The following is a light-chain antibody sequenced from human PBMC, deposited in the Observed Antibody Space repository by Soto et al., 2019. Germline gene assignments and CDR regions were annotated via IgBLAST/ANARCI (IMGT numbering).Light chain of an antibody. J-gene: IGLJ3*02. V-gene: IGLV2-14*02. CDR3: TSYTSITPWV. Sequence: QSVLTQPASVSGSPGQSITISCTGTSSDVGSYNLVSWYQQHPGKAPKLMIYEGSKRPSGVSNRFSGSKSGNTASLTISGLQAEDEAHYYCTSYTSITPWVFGGGTKLTVL. CDR1: SSDVGSYNL. CDR2: EGS.